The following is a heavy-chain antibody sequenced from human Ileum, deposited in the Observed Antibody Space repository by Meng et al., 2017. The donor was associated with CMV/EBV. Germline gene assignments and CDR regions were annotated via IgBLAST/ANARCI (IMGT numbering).Heavy chain of an antibody. CDR1: RASHSPYN. V-gene: IGHV4-4*07. Sequence: SAQGLGSPSQTSPLTCTVSRASHSPYNWNWSRQPAGKGLEWIGRIYTGGPTDYNPSLKSRVTMSVDTSKNQFFLNLSSVTAADTAVYYCARGQTVRGFEYWGLGILVTVSS. J-gene: IGHJ4*02. CDR3: ARGQTVRGFEY. CDR2: IYTGGPT. D-gene: IGHD3-10*01.